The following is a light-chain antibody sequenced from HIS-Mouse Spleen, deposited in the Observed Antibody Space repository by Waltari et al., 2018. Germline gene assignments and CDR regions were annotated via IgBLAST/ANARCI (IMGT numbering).Light chain of an antibody. CDR1: SSNIGSNT. V-gene: IGLV1-44*01. CDR3: AAWDDSLNGVV. CDR2: SNH. J-gene: IGLJ2*01. Sequence: QSVLTQPPSASGTPGQRVTISCSGSSSNIGSNTVNWYQHPPGTAPKLLIYSNHQRPSRVPDRFSGSKSGTSASPAISELQSEDEADYYCAAWDDSLNGVVFGGGTKLTVL.